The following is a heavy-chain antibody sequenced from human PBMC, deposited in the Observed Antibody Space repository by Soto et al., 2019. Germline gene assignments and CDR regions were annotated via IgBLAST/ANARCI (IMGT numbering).Heavy chain of an antibody. CDR2: INPNSGGT. CDR1: GYTFTGYY. Sequence: ASVKVSCKSSGYTFTGYYMHWVRQAPGQGLEWMGWINPNSGGTNYAQKCQGWVTMTRDTSISTAYMDLSRLSSDDTAVYYCARAILWTGYSGMDVWGQGTTVTVSS. CDR3: ARAILWTGYSGMDV. V-gene: IGHV1-2*04. J-gene: IGHJ6*02. D-gene: IGHD3-3*01.